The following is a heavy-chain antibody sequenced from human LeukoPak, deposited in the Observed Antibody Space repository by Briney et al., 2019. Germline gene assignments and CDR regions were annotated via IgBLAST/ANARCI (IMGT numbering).Heavy chain of an antibody. CDR1: GFTFSSYA. CDR2: ISYDGSNK. Sequence: AGGSLRLSCAASGFTFSSYAMHWVRQAPGKGLEWVAIISYDGSNKFYADSVKGRFTISRDSSKNTLYVQMNNLRAEDTAVYYCARDYGWLESFDIWGQGTMVTVSS. D-gene: IGHD6-19*01. J-gene: IGHJ3*02. CDR3: ARDYGWLESFDI. V-gene: IGHV3-30-3*01.